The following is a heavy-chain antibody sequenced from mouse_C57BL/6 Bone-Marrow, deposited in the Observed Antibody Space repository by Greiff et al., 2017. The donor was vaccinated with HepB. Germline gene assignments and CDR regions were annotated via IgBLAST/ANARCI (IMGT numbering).Heavy chain of an antibody. Sequence: EVPLQQSRPVLVKPGASVKTSCTASGYTFTDYYMTWVTQSHGKSLEWIGVINPYYGGTSYNQKCKGKATLTVDKSSSTAYMELNSLTSEDSAVYYCASRSYYGAMDYWGQGTSVTDSS. CDR1: GYTFTDYY. CDR3: ASRSYYGAMDY. V-gene: IGHV1-19*01. D-gene: IGHD2-10*01. CDR2: INPYYGGT. J-gene: IGHJ4*01.